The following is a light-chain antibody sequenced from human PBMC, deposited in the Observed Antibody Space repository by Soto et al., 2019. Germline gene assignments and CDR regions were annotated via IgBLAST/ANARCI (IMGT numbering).Light chain of an antibody. Sequence: EIVLTQSPGTLSLSPGERATLSCRASQSVSSNYLAWYQQKPGQAPRLLINGASSRATGIPDRFSGSGSGTDFTLTISRLEPEDFAVYYCQQYGSSMYTFGQGTKLEIK. CDR1: QSVSSNY. CDR2: GAS. J-gene: IGKJ2*01. CDR3: QQYGSSMYT. V-gene: IGKV3-20*01.